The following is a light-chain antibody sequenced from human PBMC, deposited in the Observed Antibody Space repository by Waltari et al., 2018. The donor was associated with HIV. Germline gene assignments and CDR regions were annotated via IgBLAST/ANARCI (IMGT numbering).Light chain of an antibody. V-gene: IGLV2-8*01. CDR2: AVY. J-gene: IGLJ2*01. CDR1: SSDVGGYNY. CDR3: SSYAGSNNLV. Sequence: QSALTQPPSASGSPGQSVTISCTGTSSDVGGYNYVSWYQQHPGKAPKLMIYAVYKRPAGVPDRFSGSKSGNTASLTVSGLQAEDEAEYYCSSYAGSNNLVFGGGTKLTVL.